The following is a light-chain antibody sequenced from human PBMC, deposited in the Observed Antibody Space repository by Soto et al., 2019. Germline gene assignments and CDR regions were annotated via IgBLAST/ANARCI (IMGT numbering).Light chain of an antibody. J-gene: IGLJ1*01. CDR1: SSDIGAHDD. V-gene: IGLV2-14*03. Sequence: ALTQPASVSGSPGQSITISCTGTSSDIGAHDDVSWYQQHPGKVPKLLIYGVTDRPSGISNRFSGSKSGNVASLTISGLQAEDEADYYCCSYTSDLTPYVFGTGTKVTVL. CDR2: GVT. CDR3: CSYTSDLTPYV.